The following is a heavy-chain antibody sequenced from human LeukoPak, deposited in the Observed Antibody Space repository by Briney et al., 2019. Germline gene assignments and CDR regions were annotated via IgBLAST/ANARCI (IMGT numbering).Heavy chain of an antibody. Sequence: SETLSLTCAVYGGSFSGYYWSWIRQPPGKGLEWIGEINHSGSTNYNPSLKSRVTISVDTSKNQFSLKLSSVTAADTAVYYCASRTCYYDSSGYSFDYWGQGTLVTVSS. CDR2: INHSGST. D-gene: IGHD3-22*01. J-gene: IGHJ4*02. CDR3: ASRTCYYDSSGYSFDY. CDR1: GGSFSGYY. V-gene: IGHV4-34*01.